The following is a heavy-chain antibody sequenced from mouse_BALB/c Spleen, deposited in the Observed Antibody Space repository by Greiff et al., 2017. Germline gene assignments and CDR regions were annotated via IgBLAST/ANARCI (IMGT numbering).Heavy chain of an antibody. V-gene: IGHV2-9*02. CDR2: IWAGGST. CDR3: AREGRFAY. CDR1: GFSLTSYG. J-gene: IGHJ3*01. Sequence: VKVVESGPGLVAPSQSLSITCTVSGFSLTSYGVHWVRQPPGKGLEWLGVIWAGGSTNYNSALMSRLSISKDNSKSQVFLKMNSLQTDDTAMYYCAREGRFAYWGQGTLVTVSA.